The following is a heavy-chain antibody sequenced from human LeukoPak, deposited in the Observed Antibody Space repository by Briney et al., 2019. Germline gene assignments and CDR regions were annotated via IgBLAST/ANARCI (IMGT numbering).Heavy chain of an antibody. Sequence: ASVKVSCKASGYTFTAYYIHWVRQAPGQGLEWMGWINPNSGGTNYAQKFQGRVTMTRDTSISTAYMELSRLRSDDTAVYYCARGSIVGATFDYFDYWGQGTLVTVSS. CDR2: INPNSGGT. J-gene: IGHJ4*02. CDR1: GYTFTAYY. CDR3: ARGSIVGATFDYFDY. V-gene: IGHV1-2*02. D-gene: IGHD1-26*01.